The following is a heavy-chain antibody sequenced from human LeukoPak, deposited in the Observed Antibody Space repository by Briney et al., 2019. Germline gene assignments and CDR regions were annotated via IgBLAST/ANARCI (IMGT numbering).Heavy chain of an antibody. CDR3: AKDHGGSSSFDY. J-gene: IGHJ4*02. V-gene: IGHV3-30*18. D-gene: IGHD1-26*01. Sequence: GGSLRLSCAASGFTFSSYGMHWVRQAPGKGLEWVAVISYDGSNKYYADSVKGRFTISRDNSKNTLYLQMNSLRAEDTAVYYCAKDHGGSSSFDYWGQGTLVTVSS. CDR1: GFTFSSYG. CDR2: ISYDGSNK.